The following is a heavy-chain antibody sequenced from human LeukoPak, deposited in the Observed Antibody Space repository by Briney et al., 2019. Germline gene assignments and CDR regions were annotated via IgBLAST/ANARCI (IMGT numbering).Heavy chain of an antibody. CDR1: GGTFSSYA. CDR2: IIPIFGTA. V-gene: IGHV1-69*05. Sequence: ASVKVSCKASGGTFSSYAISWVRQAPGQGLEWMGGIIPIFGTANYAQKFQGRVTITTDESTSTAYMELSSLRSEDTAVYYCASAYYYDSRRDAFDIWGQGTMVTAPS. J-gene: IGHJ3*02. D-gene: IGHD3-10*01. CDR3: ASAYYYDSRRDAFDI.